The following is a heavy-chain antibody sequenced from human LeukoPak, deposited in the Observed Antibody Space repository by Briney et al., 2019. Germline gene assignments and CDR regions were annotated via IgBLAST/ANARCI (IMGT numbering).Heavy chain of an antibody. CDR3: AAALVYYDSSGYYLDAFDI. V-gene: IGHV1-58*02. J-gene: IGHJ3*02. CDR1: GFTFTSSA. D-gene: IGHD3-22*01. CDR2: IVVGSGNT. Sequence: ASVKVSCKASGFTFTSSAMQWVRQARGQRLEWIGWIVVGSGNTNYAQKFQERVTITRDMSTSTAYMELSSLRSEDTAVYYRAAALVYYDSSGYYLDAFDIWGQGTMVTVSS.